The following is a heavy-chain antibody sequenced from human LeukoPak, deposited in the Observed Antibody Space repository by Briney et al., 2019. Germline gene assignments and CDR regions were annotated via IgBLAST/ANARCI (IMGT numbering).Heavy chain of an antibody. D-gene: IGHD3-22*01. CDR1: GFTFSSYG. J-gene: IGHJ4*02. CDR2: IGYDGSNK. CDR3: AREAEEVDSSGSYFDY. V-gene: IGHV3-30*02. Sequence: GGSLRLSCAASGFTFSSYGIHWVRQAPGKGLEWVAFIGYDGSNKYYADSVKGRFTISRDNSKNTLYLQMNSLRAEDTAVYYCAREAEEVDSSGSYFDYWGQGTLVTVSS.